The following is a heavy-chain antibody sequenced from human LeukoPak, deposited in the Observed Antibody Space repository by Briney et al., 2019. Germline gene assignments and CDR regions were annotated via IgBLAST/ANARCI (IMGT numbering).Heavy chain of an antibody. V-gene: IGHV1-2*04. CDR3: ARGDIAVAGYYYYYGMDV. CDR1: GYTFTGYY. CDR2: INPNSGGT. D-gene: IGHD6-19*01. J-gene: IGHJ6*02. Sequence: ASVKVSCKASGYTFTGYYMHWVRQAPGQGLEWMGWINPNSGGTNYAQKFQGWVTMTRDTSISTAYMELSSLRSEDTAVYYCARGDIAVAGYYYYYGMDVWGQGTTVTVSS.